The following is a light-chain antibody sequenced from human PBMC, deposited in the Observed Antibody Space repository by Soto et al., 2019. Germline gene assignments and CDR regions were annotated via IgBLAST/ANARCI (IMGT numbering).Light chain of an antibody. CDR3: QQSYSTPYT. V-gene: IGKV1-39*01. CDR1: QSISTF. J-gene: IGKJ2*01. Sequence: DIQMTQSPSALSTSVGDRVTITCRASQSISTFLSWYQQKPGKAPKLLMSAASSLQSGVPTRFRGSVSGTSFTLTISSLQPEDSGTYYCQQSYSTPYTFGQGTKVEI. CDR2: AAS.